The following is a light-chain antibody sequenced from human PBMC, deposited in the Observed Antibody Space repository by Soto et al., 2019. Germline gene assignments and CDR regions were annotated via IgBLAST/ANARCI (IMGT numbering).Light chain of an antibody. CDR2: DVS. Sequence: QSALTQPASVSGSPGQSITISCTGTSSDVGGYNYVSWYQQHTGKAPKLMIYDVSKRPSGVSNRFSGSTSGNTASLTISGLQAEDEADYYCSTYTSSSPLGVVFGGGTNVTVL. CDR3: STYTSSSPLGVV. V-gene: IGLV2-14*01. CDR1: SSDVGGYNY. J-gene: IGLJ2*01.